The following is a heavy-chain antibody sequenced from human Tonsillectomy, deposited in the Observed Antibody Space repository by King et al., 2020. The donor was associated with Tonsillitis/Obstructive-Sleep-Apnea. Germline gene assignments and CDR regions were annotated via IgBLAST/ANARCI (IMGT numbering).Heavy chain of an antibody. V-gene: IGHV2-26*01. CDR2: IFSNDEK. J-gene: IGHJ2*01. D-gene: IGHD5-12*01. CDR3: VRILSRRGYDPNDWCCDL. Sequence: TLKESGPVLLKPTETLTLTCTVSGFSLSNARMGVSWIRQPPGKALEWLAHIFSNDEKSYSSSLKSRLTIYKDTSKSQVVLTMTNMDPVDTATYYCVRILSRRGYDPNDWCCDLWGRGTQVTVSS. CDR1: GFSLSNARMG.